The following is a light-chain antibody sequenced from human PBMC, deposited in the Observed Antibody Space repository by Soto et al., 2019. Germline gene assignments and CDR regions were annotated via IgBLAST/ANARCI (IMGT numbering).Light chain of an antibody. CDR1: QSISTY. V-gene: IGKV1-39*01. CDR3: QQLNSYPVT. J-gene: IGKJ5*01. CDR2: GAS. Sequence: DIQMTQSPSALSASVGDRVTITCRASQSISTYLEWFQQKPGKAPKLLIYGASTLQSGVPSRFSGSGSGTDFTLTISSLEPEDFAVYYCQQLNSYPVTFGQGTRLEIK.